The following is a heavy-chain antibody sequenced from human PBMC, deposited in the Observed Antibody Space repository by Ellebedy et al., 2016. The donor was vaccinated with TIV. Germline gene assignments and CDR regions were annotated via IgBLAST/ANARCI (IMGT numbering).Heavy chain of an antibody. J-gene: IGHJ6*02. V-gene: IGHV3-23*01. Sequence: GGSLRLSCAASGFTFSNYAMTWVRQAPGKGLEWVSAISGNGRNTHYANSLKDRFTVSRDNSRNTLYLQLDSLRAEDTAVYYCAQTNWGSGGFYGMDVWGQGTTATVSS. D-gene: IGHD7-27*01. CDR1: GFTFSNYA. CDR3: AQTNWGSGGFYGMDV. CDR2: ISGNGRNT.